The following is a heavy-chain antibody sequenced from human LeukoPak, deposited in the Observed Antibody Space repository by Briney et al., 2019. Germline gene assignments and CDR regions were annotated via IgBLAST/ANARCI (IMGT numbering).Heavy chain of an antibody. CDR1: GFTFDDYA. CDR3: AKAVGYSSSSDYFDY. D-gene: IGHD6-6*01. CDR2: ISWNSGSI. J-gene: IGHJ4*02. Sequence: GRSLRLSCAASGFTFDDYAMHWVRQAPGKGLEWVSRISWNSGSIGYADSVKGRFTISRDNAKNSLYLQMNSLRAEDTALYYCAKAVGYSSSSDYFDYWGQGTLVTVSS. V-gene: IGHV3-9*01.